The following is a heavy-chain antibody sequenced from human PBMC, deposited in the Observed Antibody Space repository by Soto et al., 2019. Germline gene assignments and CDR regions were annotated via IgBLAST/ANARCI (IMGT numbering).Heavy chain of an antibody. CDR3: ARERFGELFWVS. D-gene: IGHD3-10*01. Sequence: ASVKVSCKASGYTFTSSGISWVRQAPGQGLEWMGWISAYNGNTNYAQKLQGRVTMTTDTSTSTAYMELRSLRSDDTAVYYCARERFGELFWVSWGQGTLVTVSS. CDR2: ISAYNGNT. CDR1: GYTFTSSG. J-gene: IGHJ5*02. V-gene: IGHV1-18*01.